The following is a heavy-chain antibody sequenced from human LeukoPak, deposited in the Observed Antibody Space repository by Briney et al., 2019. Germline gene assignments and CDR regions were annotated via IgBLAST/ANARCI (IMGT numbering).Heavy chain of an antibody. D-gene: IGHD5/OR15-5a*01. CDR3: ARLSTRVTNYFDP. J-gene: IGHJ5*02. V-gene: IGHV4-4*09. CDR2: IYTSGST. Sequence: PSETLSLTCTVSGCSISSYYWSWIRQPPGKGLEWIGYIYTSGSTNYNPPLKSRVTISVDTSKNQFSLKLTSVTAADTAVYYCARLSTRVTNYFDPWGQGTLVTVSS. CDR1: GCSISSYY.